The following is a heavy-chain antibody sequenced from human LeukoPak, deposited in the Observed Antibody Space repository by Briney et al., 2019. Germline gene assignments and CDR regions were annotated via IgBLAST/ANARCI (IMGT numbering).Heavy chain of an antibody. Sequence: SGGSLRLSCAASGFTFSSYEMNWVRQAPGKGLEWVSYISSSGSTICYADSVKGRFTISRDNAKNSLYLQMNSLRAEDTAVYYCARLEGDLVISYGSGSYYNSPPDYWGQGTLVTVSS. CDR3: ARLEGDLVISYGSGSYYNSPPDY. D-gene: IGHD3-10*01. V-gene: IGHV3-48*03. CDR1: GFTFSSYE. CDR2: ISSSGSTI. J-gene: IGHJ4*02.